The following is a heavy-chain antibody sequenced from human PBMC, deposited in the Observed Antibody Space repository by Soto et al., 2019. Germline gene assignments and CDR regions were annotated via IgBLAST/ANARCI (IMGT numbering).Heavy chain of an antibody. V-gene: IGHV5-51*01. CDR1: GYSFSNYW. D-gene: IGHD6-6*01. Sequence: GESLKISRKGSGYSFSNYWIGWVRQVPGKGLEWLGIIYPGESHTRYGPSFQGQVTISADKSINIAYLQWSSLKASDTAIYYCARVGHSAARLDFWGPGTRVTVS. J-gene: IGHJ4*02. CDR2: IYPGESHT. CDR3: ARVGHSAARLDF.